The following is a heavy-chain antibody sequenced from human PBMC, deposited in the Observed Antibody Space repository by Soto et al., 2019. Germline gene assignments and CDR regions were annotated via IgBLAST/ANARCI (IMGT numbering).Heavy chain of an antibody. J-gene: IGHJ6*02. Sequence: GESLKISCKGSGYRFTMYWIGWVRQMPGKGLEWMGIINPGDSDTRYSPSVQGRVTITADKSTSTAYMELSSLRSEDTAVYYCARDQPLGSYPNFYYYYGMDVWGQGTTVTVSS. D-gene: IGHD3-16*01. V-gene: IGHV5-51*01. CDR1: GYRFTMYW. CDR2: INPGDSDT. CDR3: ARDQPLGSYPNFYYYYGMDV.